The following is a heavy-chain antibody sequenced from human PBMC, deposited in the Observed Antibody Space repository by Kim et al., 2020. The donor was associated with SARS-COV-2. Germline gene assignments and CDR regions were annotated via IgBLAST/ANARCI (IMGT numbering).Heavy chain of an antibody. CDR2: INHSGST. CDR1: GGSFSGYY. Sequence: SETLSLTCAVYGGSFSGYYWSWIRQPPGKGLEWIGEINHSGSTNYNPSLKSRVTISVDTSKNQFSLKLSSVTAADTAVYYCARAHSSSWERVDYWCQGT. V-gene: IGHV4-34*01. CDR3: ARAHSSSWERVDY. D-gene: IGHD6-13*01. J-gene: IGHJ4*02.